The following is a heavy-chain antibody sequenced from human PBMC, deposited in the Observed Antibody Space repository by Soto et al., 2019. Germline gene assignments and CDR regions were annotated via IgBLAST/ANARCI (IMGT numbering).Heavy chain of an antibody. CDR3: ARQAKYSSSSWGYFDY. J-gene: IGHJ4*02. CDR2: IYPGDSDT. CDR1: GYSFTSYW. Sequence: PXESLTMSCRGAGYSFTSYWIGLVRQMRGKGLEWMGIIYPGDSDTRYSPSFQGQVTISADKSISTAYLQWSSLKASDTAMYYCARQAKYSSSSWGYFDYWGQGALVTVYS. D-gene: IGHD6-6*01. V-gene: IGHV5-51*01.